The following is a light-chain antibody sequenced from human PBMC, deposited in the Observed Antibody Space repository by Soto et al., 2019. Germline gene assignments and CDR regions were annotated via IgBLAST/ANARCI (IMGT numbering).Light chain of an antibody. CDR3: QQSYSTIT. CDR1: QSISSY. V-gene: IGKV1-39*01. CDR2: AAS. Sequence: DIHLTQSPSFLSASVGDRVTITCRASQSISSYLNWYQQKPGKAPKLLIYAASSLQSGVPSRFSGSGSGTDFTLTISSLQPEDFATYYCQQSYSTITFGQGTRLEIK. J-gene: IGKJ5*01.